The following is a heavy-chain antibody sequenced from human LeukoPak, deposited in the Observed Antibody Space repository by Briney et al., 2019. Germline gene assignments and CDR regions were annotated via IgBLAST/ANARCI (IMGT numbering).Heavy chain of an antibody. Sequence: GGPLRLPCTPSAFPFSSYAMSWVRQAPGKALEWVSAISGSGGSTYYADSVKGRFTISRDNSKNTLYLQMNSLRAEDTAVYYCAKDLGDIVVVPAAMAYWGQGTLVTVSS. J-gene: IGHJ4*02. V-gene: IGHV3-23*01. CDR2: ISGSGGST. CDR1: AFPFSSYA. D-gene: IGHD2-2*01. CDR3: AKDLGDIVVVPAAMAY.